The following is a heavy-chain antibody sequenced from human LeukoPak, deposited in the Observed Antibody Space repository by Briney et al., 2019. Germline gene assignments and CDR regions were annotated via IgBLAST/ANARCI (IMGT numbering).Heavy chain of an antibody. J-gene: IGHJ4*02. D-gene: IGHD3-22*01. CDR1: GFTFSNYA. V-gene: IGHV3-30*03. CDR3: ARDGGWQDSSGYYYFDY. CDR2: ISFDGTIK. Sequence: GGSLRLSCAASGFTFSNYAMHWVRQAPGKGLEWVALISFDGTIKHYADSVKGRSSISRDNSKNTLYLQMNSLRAEDTAVYYCARDGGWQDSSGYYYFDYWGQGTLVTVSS.